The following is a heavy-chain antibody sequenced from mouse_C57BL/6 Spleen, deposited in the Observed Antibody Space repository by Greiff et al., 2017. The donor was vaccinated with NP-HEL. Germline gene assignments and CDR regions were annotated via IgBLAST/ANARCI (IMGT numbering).Heavy chain of an antibody. V-gene: IGHV1-80*01. CDR3: ARGELAYYAMDY. Sequence: VQLQESGAELVKPGASVKISCKASGYAFSSYWMNWVKQRPGKGLEWIGQIYPGDGDTNYNGKFKGKATLTAGKSSSTAYMQLSSLTSEDSAVYFCARGELAYYAMDYWGQGTSVTVSS. CDR2: IYPGDGDT. J-gene: IGHJ4*01. CDR1: GYAFSSYW. D-gene: IGHD4-1*01.